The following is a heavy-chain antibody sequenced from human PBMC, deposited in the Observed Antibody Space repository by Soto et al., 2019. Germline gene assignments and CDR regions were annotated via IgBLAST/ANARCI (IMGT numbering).Heavy chain of an antibody. V-gene: IGHV1-18*01. D-gene: IGHD6-13*01. CDR3: AGQGYSSSWYEENNP. CDR1: GYTFTSYG. J-gene: IGHJ5*02. Sequence: ASVKVSCKASGYTFTSYGISWVRQAPGQGLEWMGWISAYNGNTDYAQKLQGRVTMTTDTSPTKAYMELRILRSPYTAVYYGAGQGYSSSWYEENNPGGQGTLVTVPS. CDR2: ISAYNGNT.